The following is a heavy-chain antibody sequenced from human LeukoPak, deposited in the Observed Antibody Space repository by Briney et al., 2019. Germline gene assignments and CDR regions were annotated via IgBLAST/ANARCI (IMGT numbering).Heavy chain of an antibody. D-gene: IGHD1-26*01. V-gene: IGHV1-69*13. CDR1: GGTFSSYA. Sequence: SVKVSCKASGGTFSSYAISWVRQAPGQGLEWMGGIIPIFGTANYAQKFQGRVTITADESTSTAYMELSSLRSDDTAVYYCARDEWELPRAFDIWGQGTMVTVSS. CDR2: IIPIFGTA. J-gene: IGHJ3*02. CDR3: ARDEWELPRAFDI.